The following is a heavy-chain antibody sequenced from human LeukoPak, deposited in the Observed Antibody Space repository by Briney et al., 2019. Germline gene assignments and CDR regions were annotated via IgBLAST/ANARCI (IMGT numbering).Heavy chain of an antibody. Sequence: SGGSLRLSWAASGFTFSSYGMHWVRQAPGKGLEGVAVIWYDGSNKYYADSVKGRFTISRDNSKSTLYLQMNSLRAEDTAVYYCAREVGEWELLFDYWGQGTLVTVSS. CDR3: AREVGEWELLFDY. V-gene: IGHV3-33*01. CDR1: GFTFSSYG. CDR2: IWYDGSNK. D-gene: IGHD1-26*01. J-gene: IGHJ4*02.